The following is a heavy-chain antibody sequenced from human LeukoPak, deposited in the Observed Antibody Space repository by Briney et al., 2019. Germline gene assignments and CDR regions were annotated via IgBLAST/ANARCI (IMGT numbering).Heavy chain of an antibody. Sequence: ETLSLTCTVSGGSISSSSYYWGWIRQPPGKGLEWVANTMPDGSVKNYLDSVKGRFTISRDNTKNLLYLEMNSLTVEDTALYYCTTIAASDIDYWGQGTLVTVSS. D-gene: IGHD6-25*01. J-gene: IGHJ4*02. CDR2: TMPDGSVK. CDR1: GGSISSSSYY. CDR3: TTIAASDIDY. V-gene: IGHV3-7*01.